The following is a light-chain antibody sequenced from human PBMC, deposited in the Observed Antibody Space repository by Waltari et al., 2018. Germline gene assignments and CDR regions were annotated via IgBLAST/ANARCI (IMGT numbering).Light chain of an antibody. Sequence: DIQMTQSPSPLSASVGDRVTITCRASQSISIYLNWYQQKPGKAPKLLIYAASSLESGVPSRFSGSGSGTDFTLTISTLQPEDFATYYCQQGYSTPRMYTFGQGTKLEIK. J-gene: IGKJ2*01. V-gene: IGKV1-39*01. CDR2: AAS. CDR1: QSISIY. CDR3: QQGYSTPRMYT.